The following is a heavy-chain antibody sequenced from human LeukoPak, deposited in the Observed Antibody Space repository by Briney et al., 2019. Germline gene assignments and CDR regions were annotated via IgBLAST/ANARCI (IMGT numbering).Heavy chain of an antibody. Sequence: GGSLRLSCAASGFTFNNAWMNWVRQAPGKGLEWVGRIKSKNVGGTTDYAAPVKGRFTISRDDSKNTVYLQMNSLKIEDTAVYYCTSHAAFDPWGQGTLVTVSA. CDR3: TSHAAFDP. J-gene: IGHJ5*02. CDR2: IKSKNVGGTT. CDR1: GFTFNNAW. V-gene: IGHV3-15*01.